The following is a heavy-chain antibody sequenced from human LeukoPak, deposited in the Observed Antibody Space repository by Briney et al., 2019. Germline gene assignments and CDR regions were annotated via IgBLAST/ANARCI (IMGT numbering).Heavy chain of an antibody. V-gene: IGHV4-39*01. CDR3: ARHYSPTHYTYYYDSSGYYFDY. CDR2: IYYSGST. D-gene: IGHD3-22*01. J-gene: IGHJ4*02. Sequence: SETLSLTGTVSGGSISSGSYCWGWIRQPPGKGLEWIGTIYYSGSTYYNPSLKSRVTISVDTSKNQFSLKLSSVTAADTAVYYCARHYSPTHYTYYYDSSGYYFDYWGQGTLVTVSS. CDR1: GGSISSGSYC.